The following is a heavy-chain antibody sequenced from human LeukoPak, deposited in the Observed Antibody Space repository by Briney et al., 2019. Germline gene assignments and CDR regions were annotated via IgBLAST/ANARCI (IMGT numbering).Heavy chain of an antibody. CDR3: ARNSGYDLPFDY. CDR2: IRFDGGNK. Sequence: GGSLRLSCAASGFTLSNYGMHWVRQAPGKGLEWVAFIRFDGGNKYYAESVKGRFTISRDNSKNTLFLEISSLRSEDTAVYHCARNSGYDLPFDYWGQGTLVTVSS. CDR1: GFTLSNYG. V-gene: IGHV3-30*02. D-gene: IGHD5-12*01. J-gene: IGHJ4*02.